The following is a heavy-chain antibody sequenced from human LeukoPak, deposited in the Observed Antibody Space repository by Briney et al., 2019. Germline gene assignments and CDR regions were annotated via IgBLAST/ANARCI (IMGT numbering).Heavy chain of an antibody. V-gene: IGHV3-30*03. Sequence: GGSLRLSCAASGFTFSSYGMHWVRQAPGKGLEWVAVISCDGSTTYYANSVKGRFTISRDNSKNTLYLQMNSLRAEDTAVYYCVWSGVDCYKWGVFDLWGQGTLVTV. CDR2: ISCDGSTT. CDR1: GFTFSSYG. D-gene: IGHD5-24*01. J-gene: IGHJ4*02. CDR3: VWSGVDCYKWGVFDL.